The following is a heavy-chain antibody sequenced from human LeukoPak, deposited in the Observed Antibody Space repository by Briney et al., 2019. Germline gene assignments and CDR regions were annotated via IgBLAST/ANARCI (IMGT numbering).Heavy chain of an antibody. CDR3: VKDRRDGYFGDAFVI. J-gene: IGHJ3*02. CDR2: ISWNGVTL. V-gene: IGHV3-9*03. CDR1: GFTFNDYA. D-gene: IGHD5-24*01. Sequence: PGGSLRLSCAASGFTFNDYAMYWVRQAPGKGLEWVSSISWNGVTLGYADSVKGRFTISRDNARNSLHLQMNSLRAEDMALYYCVKDRRDGYFGDAFVIWGQGTMVTVSS.